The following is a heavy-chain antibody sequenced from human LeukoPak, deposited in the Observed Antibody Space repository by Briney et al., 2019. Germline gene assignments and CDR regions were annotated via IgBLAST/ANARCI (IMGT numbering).Heavy chain of an antibody. CDR2: IYYSGNT. V-gene: IGHV4-30-4*08. CDR1: GGSISGDDYY. Sequence: SETLSLTCTVSGGSISGDDYYWSWIRQPPGKGLEWIGYIYYSGNTYYNPSLKSRASISVDTSKNQFSLKVSSVTAPDTAVYYWARDFGSSIPWGQGTLVTVSS. D-gene: IGHD6-6*01. J-gene: IGHJ5*02. CDR3: ARDFGSSIP.